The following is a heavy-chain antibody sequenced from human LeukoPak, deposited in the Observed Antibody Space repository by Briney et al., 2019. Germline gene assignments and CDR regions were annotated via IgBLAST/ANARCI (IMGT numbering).Heavy chain of an antibody. CDR3: ARSQWPQLPNC. Sequence: SETLSLTCTVSGGSISSYYWSWIRQPPGKGLEWIGYIYYTGNTNYNPSLKSRVTISVDTSKNQFSQKLSSVTAADTAVYYCARSQWPQLPNCWGQGTLVTVSS. V-gene: IGHV4-59*01. J-gene: IGHJ4*02. CDR1: GGSISSYY. D-gene: IGHD5-24*01. CDR2: IYYTGNT.